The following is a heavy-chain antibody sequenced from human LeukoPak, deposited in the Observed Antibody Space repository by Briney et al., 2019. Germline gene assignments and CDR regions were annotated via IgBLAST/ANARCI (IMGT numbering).Heavy chain of an antibody. V-gene: IGHV4-39*01. CDR1: GGSVSSSSFY. J-gene: IGHJ3*02. D-gene: IGHD3-10*01. CDR2: VYYSGST. Sequence: ETLSLTCTVSGGSVSSSSFYWGWTRQPPGKGLEWIGSVYYSGSTYYNPSLKNRVTMSIDTSKNQFSLKLSSVTAADTALYYCALWFGELGAFDIWGQGTMVTVSS. CDR3: ALWFGELGAFDI.